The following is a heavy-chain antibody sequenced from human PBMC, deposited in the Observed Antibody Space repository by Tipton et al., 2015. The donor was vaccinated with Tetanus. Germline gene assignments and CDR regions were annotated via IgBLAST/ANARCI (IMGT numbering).Heavy chain of an antibody. Sequence: TLSLTCTVSGGSISNYYWSWIRQPPGKRLEWSGYIYYTGRTDYNPSLKSRATISLDTSKNQFSLKLSSVTAADTAVYYCAFRTNWRFSRGFDCWGQGILVTVSS. J-gene: IGHJ4*02. CDR2: IYYTGRT. CDR1: GGSISNYY. V-gene: IGHV4-59*01. CDR3: AFRTNWRFSRGFDC. D-gene: IGHD1-20*01.